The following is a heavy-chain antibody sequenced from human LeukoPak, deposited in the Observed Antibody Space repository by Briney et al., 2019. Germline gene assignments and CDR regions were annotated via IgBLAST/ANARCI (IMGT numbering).Heavy chain of an antibody. CDR1: GYTFTGYY. V-gene: IGHV1-2*02. J-gene: IGHJ3*02. CDR2: INPNSGGT. Sequence: ASVKVSCKASGYTFTGYYMHWVRQAPGQGLEWMGWINPNSGGTNYAQKFQGRVTMTRDTSISTAYMELSRLRSDDTAVYYCATDRLGYCSSTSCYAFDIWGQGTMVTVSS. CDR3: ATDRLGYCSSTSCYAFDI. D-gene: IGHD2-2*01.